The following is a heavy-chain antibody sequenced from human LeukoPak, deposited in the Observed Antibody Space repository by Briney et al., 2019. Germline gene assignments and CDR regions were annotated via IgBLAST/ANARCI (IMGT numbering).Heavy chain of an antibody. Sequence: GGSLRLSCAASGFSFSSYAMHWVRQAPGKGLEYVSAITNNGGSTYYANSVKGRFTISRDNSKNTLYLQMNSLRAEDTAVYYCARDLVTDTLIPYWGQGTLVTVSS. CDR2: ITNNGGST. V-gene: IGHV3-64*01. CDR3: ARDLVTDTLIPY. D-gene: IGHD4-23*01. J-gene: IGHJ4*02. CDR1: GFSFSSYA.